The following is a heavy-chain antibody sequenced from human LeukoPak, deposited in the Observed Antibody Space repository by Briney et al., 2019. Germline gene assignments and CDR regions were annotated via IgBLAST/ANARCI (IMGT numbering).Heavy chain of an antibody. V-gene: IGHV1-8*01. J-gene: IGHJ4*02. CDR2: MNPDSGNI. CDR1: GYTFTNYH. CDR3: ARDRKSSGFVY. Sequence: ASVKVSCKASGYTFTNYHINWMRLATGQGLEWMGWMNPDSGNIGYARKFQGRLTMTRNTSLSTAYMELSSLRSEDTAVYYCARDRKSSGFVYWGQGTLVTVSS. D-gene: IGHD3-22*01.